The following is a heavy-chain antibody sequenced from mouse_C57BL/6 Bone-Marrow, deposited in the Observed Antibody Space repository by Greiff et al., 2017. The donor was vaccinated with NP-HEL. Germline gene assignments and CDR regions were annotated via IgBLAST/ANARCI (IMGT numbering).Heavy chain of an antibody. V-gene: IGHV1-53*01. Sequence: QVQLQQPGTELVKPGASVKLSCKASGYTFTSYWMHWVKQRPGQGLEWIGNINPSNGGTNYTEKFKSKATLTVDNSYSTAYMQLSSLTSEDSAVYYCARHYYGSSRAMDYWGQGTSVTVSS. CDR3: ARHYYGSSRAMDY. D-gene: IGHD1-1*01. J-gene: IGHJ4*01. CDR1: GYTFTSYW. CDR2: INPSNGGT.